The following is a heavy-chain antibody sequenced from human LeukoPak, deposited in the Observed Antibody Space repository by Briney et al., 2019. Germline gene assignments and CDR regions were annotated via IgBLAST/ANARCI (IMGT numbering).Heavy chain of an antibody. CDR3: AGAEQWLGPFDY. CDR1: GYTFTSYY. Sequence: ASVKVSCKASGYTFTSYYMHWVRQAPGQGLEWMGIINPSGGSTSYAQKFQGRVTMTRDTSTSTVYMELSSLRSEDTAAYYCAGAEQWLGPFDYWGQGTLVTVSS. CDR2: INPSGGST. V-gene: IGHV1-46*01. J-gene: IGHJ4*02. D-gene: IGHD6-19*01.